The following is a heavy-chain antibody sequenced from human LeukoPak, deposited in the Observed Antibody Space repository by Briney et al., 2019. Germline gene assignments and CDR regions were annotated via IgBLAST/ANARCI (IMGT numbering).Heavy chain of an antibody. CDR2: LDWDDAK. J-gene: IGHJ4*02. V-gene: IGHV2-70*11. CDR3: ARFNTGTTNFDY. Sequence: SGPTLVNPTQTLTLTCTFSGFSLSTSGMCVSWIRQPPGKALEWLARLDWDDAKYYSTSQKTRLTISKDTSKNQVVLTLTNMDPVDTATYYCARFNTGTTNFDYWGQGTLVTVSS. CDR1: GFSLSTSGMC. D-gene: IGHD1-1*01.